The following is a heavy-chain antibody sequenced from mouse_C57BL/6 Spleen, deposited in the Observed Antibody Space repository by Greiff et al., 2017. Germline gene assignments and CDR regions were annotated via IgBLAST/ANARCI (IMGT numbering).Heavy chain of an antibody. CDR3: ARVSYYYGSSYWYFDV. D-gene: IGHD1-1*01. J-gene: IGHJ1*03. CDR1: GYAFSSYW. V-gene: IGHV1-80*01. Sequence: ESGAELVKPGASVKISCKASGYAFSSYWMNWVKQRPGKGLEWIGQIYPGDGDTNYNGKFKGKGTLTADKSSSTAYMQLSSLTSEDSAVYFCARVSYYYGSSYWYFDVWGTGTTVTVSS. CDR2: IYPGDGDT.